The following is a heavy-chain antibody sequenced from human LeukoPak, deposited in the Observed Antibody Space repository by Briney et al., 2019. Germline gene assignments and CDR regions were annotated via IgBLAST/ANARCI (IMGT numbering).Heavy chain of an antibody. V-gene: IGHV1-8*01. D-gene: IGHD6-19*01. CDR3: TTEPPSGWYGDFEY. CDR2: MNPKSGNT. Sequence: ASVKVSCKASGYTFSNYDINWVRLAAGQGLEWMGWMNPKSGNTGYEQKFQGRVTMTRDTSTSTAYMELSSLRSEDTAVYYCTTEPPSGWYGDFEYWGRGTLVTVSS. J-gene: IGHJ4*02. CDR1: GYTFSNYD.